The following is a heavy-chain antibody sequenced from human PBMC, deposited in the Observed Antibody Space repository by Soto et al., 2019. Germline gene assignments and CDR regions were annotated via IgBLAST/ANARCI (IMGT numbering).Heavy chain of an antibody. J-gene: IGHJ4*02. V-gene: IGHV5-10-1*01. Sequence: GASLKISCKGSGYSFTSYWISWVRQMPGKGLEWMGRIDPSDSYTNYSPSFQGHVTISADKSISTAYLQWSSLKASDTAMYYCARHTRGYSSGWFIDYWGQGTLVTVSS. D-gene: IGHD6-19*01. CDR3: ARHTRGYSSGWFIDY. CDR1: GYSFTSYW. CDR2: IDPSDSYT.